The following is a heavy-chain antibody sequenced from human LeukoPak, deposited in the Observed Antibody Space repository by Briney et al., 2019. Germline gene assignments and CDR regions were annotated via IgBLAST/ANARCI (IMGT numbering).Heavy chain of an antibody. CDR2: IYYSGNT. D-gene: IGHD2-2*01. CDR1: GGSIRSSSYF. Sequence: SETLSLTCTVSGGSIRSSSYFWGWIRQPPGKGLEWIGSIYYSGNTYYNPSLKSRVTISVDTSNNQFSLNLSSVTAADTAVYYCASFLGYCSRTSCYGWFDPWGQGTLVSVSS. V-gene: IGHV4-39*01. J-gene: IGHJ5*02. CDR3: ASFLGYCSRTSCYGWFDP.